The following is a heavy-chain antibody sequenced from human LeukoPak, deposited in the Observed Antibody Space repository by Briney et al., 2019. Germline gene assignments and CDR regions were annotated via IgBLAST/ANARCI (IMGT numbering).Heavy chain of an antibody. J-gene: IGHJ4*01. V-gene: IGHV3-48*04. CDR1: GFTLSAYS. Sequence: GGSLRLSCAASGFTLSAYSMNWVRKAPEKGLEWVSYIGSSSSPIYDEDCVKGRFTISRDNAKNSLYLQMDSLRAEDTAVYYCARDHGYSFDCWGQGTLVTVSS. CDR3: ARDHGYSFDC. CDR2: IGSSSSPI. D-gene: IGHD5-24*01.